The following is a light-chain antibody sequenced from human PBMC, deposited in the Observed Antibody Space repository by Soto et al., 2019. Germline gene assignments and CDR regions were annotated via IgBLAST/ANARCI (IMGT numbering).Light chain of an antibody. Sequence: QSALTQPRSVSGSPGQSVTISCTGTSSDVGGYNYVSWYQQHPAKAPKLMFYDVSKRPSGVPDRFSGATSGNTASLTISGLQAEDDADYYCCSYAGSYAFGFGGGTKLTVL. J-gene: IGLJ2*01. CDR1: SSDVGGYNY. V-gene: IGLV2-11*01. CDR3: CSYAGSYAFG. CDR2: DVS.